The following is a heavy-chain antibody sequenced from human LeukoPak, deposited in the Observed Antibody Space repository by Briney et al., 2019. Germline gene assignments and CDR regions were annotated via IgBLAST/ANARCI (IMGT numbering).Heavy chain of an antibody. CDR3: AREGGTFCSSTSCYHYYYYYMDV. Sequence: RASVKVSCKASGYTFTSYDINWARQATGQGLEWMGWMNPNSGNTGYAQKFQGRVTMTRNTSISTAYMELSSLRSEDTAVYYCAREGGTFCSSTSCYHYYYYYMDVWGKGTTVTVSS. J-gene: IGHJ6*03. V-gene: IGHV1-8*01. CDR1: GYTFTSYD. D-gene: IGHD2-2*01. CDR2: MNPNSGNT.